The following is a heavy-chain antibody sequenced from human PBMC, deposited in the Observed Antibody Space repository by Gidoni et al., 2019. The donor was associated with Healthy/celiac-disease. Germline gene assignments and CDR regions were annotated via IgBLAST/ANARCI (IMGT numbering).Heavy chain of an antibody. CDR2: IKSDGSST. J-gene: IGHJ6*02. Sequence: EVQLVESGGGLVQPGGSLRLSCAASGFTFSSYWMHWVCQAPGKGLVWVSRIKSDGSSTSYADSVKGRFTISRDNAKNTLYLQMNSLRAEDTAVYYCARGYYYYGMDVWGQGTTVTVSS. CDR3: ARGYYYYGMDV. CDR1: GFTFSSYW. V-gene: IGHV3-74*01.